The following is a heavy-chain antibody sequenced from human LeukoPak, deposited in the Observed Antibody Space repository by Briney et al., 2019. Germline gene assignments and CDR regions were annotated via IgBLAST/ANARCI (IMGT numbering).Heavy chain of an antibody. J-gene: IGHJ4*02. CDR2: IRFDGTTK. D-gene: IGHD6-19*01. CDR1: GFTFRSYG. CDR3: AKGQWLAHFDY. Sequence: GGSLRLSCAASGFTFRSYGMHWVRQAPGKGLEWVAYIRFDGTTKYYTDSVQGRFTISRDTSHNTLYLEMNSLRPNDTAVYYCAKGQWLAHFDYWGQGTLVTVSS. V-gene: IGHV3-30*02.